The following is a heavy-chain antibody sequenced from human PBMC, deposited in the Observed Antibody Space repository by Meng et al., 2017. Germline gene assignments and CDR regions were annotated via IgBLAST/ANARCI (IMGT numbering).Heavy chain of an antibody. CDR3: ARVRPYSSSWYLKWGVFDY. J-gene: IGHJ4*02. Sequence: SETLSLTCAVYGGSFSGYYWSWIRQPPGKGLEWIGEINHSGSTNYNPSLKSRVTISVDTSKNQFSLKRSSVTAADTAVYYCARVRPYSSSWYLKWGVFDYWGQGTLVTVSS. D-gene: IGHD6-13*01. V-gene: IGHV4-34*01. CDR1: GGSFSGYY. CDR2: INHSGST.